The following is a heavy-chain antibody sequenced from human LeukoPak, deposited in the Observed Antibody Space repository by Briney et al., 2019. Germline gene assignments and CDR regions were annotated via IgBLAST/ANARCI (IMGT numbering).Heavy chain of an antibody. CDR1: GFTFSSYG. Sequence: PGGTLRLSCAASGFTFSSYGMSWVRQAPGKGLEWVSYISSSSNTIYYADSVKGRFTISRDNAKNSLYLQMNSLRAEDTAVYYCARDFYDFWSGSIRFDPWGQGTLVTVSS. V-gene: IGHV3-48*01. D-gene: IGHD3-3*01. CDR3: ARDFYDFWSGSIRFDP. J-gene: IGHJ5*02. CDR2: ISSSSNTI.